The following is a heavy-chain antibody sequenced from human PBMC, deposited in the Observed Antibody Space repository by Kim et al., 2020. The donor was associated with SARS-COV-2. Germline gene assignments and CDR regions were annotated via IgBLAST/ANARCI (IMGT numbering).Heavy chain of an antibody. V-gene: IGHV3-74*01. J-gene: IGHJ6*02. CDR2: INSDGSST. D-gene: IGHD2-15*01. CDR1: GFTFSSYW. Sequence: GGSLRLSCAASGFTFSSYWMHWVRQAPGKGLVWVSRINSDGSSTSYADSVKGRFTISRDNAKNTLYLQMNSLRAEDTAVYYCGGAYYYYGMDVWGQGTTVTVSS. CDR3: GGAYYYYGMDV.